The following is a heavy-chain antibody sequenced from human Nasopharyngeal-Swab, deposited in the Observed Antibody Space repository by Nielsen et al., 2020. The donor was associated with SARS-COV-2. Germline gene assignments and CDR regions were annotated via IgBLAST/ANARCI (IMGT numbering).Heavy chain of an antibody. J-gene: IGHJ6*02. CDR3: ARDQSYSSYYYYYGMDV. V-gene: IGHV1-69*13. Sequence: SVKVSCKASGGTFSSYAISWVRQAPGQGLEWMGGIIPIFGTANYAQKFQGRVTITADESTSTAYMELSSLRPEDTAVYYCARDQSYSSYYYYYGMDVWGQGTTVTVSS. CDR2: IIPIFGTA. CDR1: GGTFSSYA. D-gene: IGHD4-11*01.